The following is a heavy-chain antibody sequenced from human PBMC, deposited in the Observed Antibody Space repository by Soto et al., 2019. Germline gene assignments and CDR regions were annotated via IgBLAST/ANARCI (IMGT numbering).Heavy chain of an antibody. V-gene: IGHV4-31*03. CDR2: IYYSGST. Sequence: LSLTCTVSCGSISRGGYYCSWIRQHPGKGLEWIGYIYYSGSTYYNPSLKSRVTISVDTSKNQFSLKLSSVTAADTAVYYCARDAESHAFDIWGQGTMVTVSS. D-gene: IGHD3-10*01. J-gene: IGHJ3*02. CDR1: CGSISRGGYY. CDR3: ARDAESHAFDI.